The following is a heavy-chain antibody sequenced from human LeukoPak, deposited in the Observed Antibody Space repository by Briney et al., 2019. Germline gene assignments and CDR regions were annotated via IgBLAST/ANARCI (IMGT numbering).Heavy chain of an antibody. CDR3: ASTTDYYSGTNTFDY. J-gene: IGHJ4*02. D-gene: IGHD3-22*01. CDR1: GGSTSSSSYY. V-gene: IGHV4-39*01. CDR2: IYYSGST. Sequence: PSETLSLTCTVSGGSTSSSSYYWGWIRQPPGKGLEWIGSIYYSGSTYYNPSLKSRVTISVDTSKNQFSLKLSSVTAADTAVYYCASTTDYYSGTNTFDYWGQGTLVTVSS.